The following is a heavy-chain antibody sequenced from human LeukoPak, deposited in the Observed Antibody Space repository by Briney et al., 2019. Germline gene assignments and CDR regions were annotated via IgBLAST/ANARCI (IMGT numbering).Heavy chain of an antibody. CDR1: GYTFTGYY. Sequence: ASVKVSCKASGYTFTGYYMHWVRQAPGQGLEWMGWINPNSGGTNYAQKFQGWVTMTRDTSISTAYMELSRLRSDDTAVYYCARMTGTTDYYYGMDVWGQGTTVTVSS. J-gene: IGHJ6*02. CDR2: INPNSGGT. CDR3: ARMTGTTDYYYGMDV. D-gene: IGHD3-10*01. V-gene: IGHV1-2*04.